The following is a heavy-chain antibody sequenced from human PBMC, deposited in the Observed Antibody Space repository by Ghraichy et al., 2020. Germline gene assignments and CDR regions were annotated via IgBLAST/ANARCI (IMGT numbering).Heavy chain of an antibody. D-gene: IGHD3-10*01. CDR1: GGSISSSSYY. CDR3: ARHRPPPLLWFGESKGGPNWFDP. CDR2: IYYSGST. J-gene: IGHJ5*02. V-gene: IGHV4-39*01. Sequence: LETLSLTCTVSGGSISSSSYYWGWIRQPPGKGLEWIGSIYYSGSTYYNPSLKSRVTISVDTSKNQFSLKLSSVTAADTAVYYCARHRPPPLLWFGESKGGPNWFDPWGQGTLVTVSS.